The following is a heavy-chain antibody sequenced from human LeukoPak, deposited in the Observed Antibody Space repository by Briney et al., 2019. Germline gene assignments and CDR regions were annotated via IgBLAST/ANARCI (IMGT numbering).Heavy chain of an antibody. Sequence: SETLSLTCAVYGGSFSGYYWSWIRQPPGKGLEWIGEINHSGSTNYNPSLKSRVTISVDRSKNQFSLKLSSVTAADTAVYYCATSTGYSGYDRFDYWGQGTLVTVSS. V-gene: IGHV4-34*01. D-gene: IGHD5-12*01. J-gene: IGHJ4*02. CDR2: INHSGST. CDR1: GGSFSGYY. CDR3: ATSTGYSGYDRFDY.